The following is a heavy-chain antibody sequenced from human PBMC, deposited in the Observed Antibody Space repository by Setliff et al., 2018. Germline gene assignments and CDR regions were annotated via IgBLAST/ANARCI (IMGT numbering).Heavy chain of an antibody. D-gene: IGHD3-10*01. CDR2: INTNTGNP. CDR3: ARASRFGTVKYRGDYYMDV. V-gene: IGHV7-4-1*02. J-gene: IGHJ6*03. CDR1: GYTFSSYA. Sequence: ASVKVSCKASGYTFSSYAMNWVRQVPGQGFEWMGWINTNTGNPIYAQGFTGRFVFSLDTSVSTAYLQISTLKPEDTAVYYCARASRFGTVKYRGDYYMDVWGKGTTVTVSS.